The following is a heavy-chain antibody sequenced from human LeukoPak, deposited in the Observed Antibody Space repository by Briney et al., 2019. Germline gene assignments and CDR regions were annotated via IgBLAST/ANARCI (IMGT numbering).Heavy chain of an antibody. V-gene: IGHV4-30-4*01. CDR1: GGSISSGDYY. CDR3: ARAVVRAAMPSYYYGLDV. J-gene: IGHJ6*02. Sequence: SETLSLTCTVSGGSISSGDYYWGWIRQPPGKGLEWIGYIYYSGSTYYNSSLKSRLTISVDTSKNQLSLKLSSVTAADTAICYCARAVVRAAMPSYYYGLDVWGQGTTVTISS. D-gene: IGHD2-2*01. CDR2: IYYSGST.